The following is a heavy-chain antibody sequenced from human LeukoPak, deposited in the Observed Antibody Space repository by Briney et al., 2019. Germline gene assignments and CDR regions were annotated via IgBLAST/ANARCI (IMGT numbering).Heavy chain of an antibody. V-gene: IGHV3-15*01. CDR1: GFTFSNAW. D-gene: IGHD4-17*01. CDR3: TTRIPTTVTTYGQYYYYYMDV. J-gene: IGHJ6*03. CDR2: IKSKTDGGTT. Sequence: GGSLRLSCAASGFTFSNAWMSWVRQAPGKGLEWVGRIKSKTDGGTTDYAAPVKGRFTISRDDSKNTLYLQMNSLKTEDTAVYYCTTRIPTTVTTYGQYYYYYMDVWGKGTTVTVSS.